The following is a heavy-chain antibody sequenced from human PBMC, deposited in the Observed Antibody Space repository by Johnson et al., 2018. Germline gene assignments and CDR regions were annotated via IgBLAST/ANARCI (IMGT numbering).Heavy chain of an antibody. CDR2: ISFDGSKK. J-gene: IGHJ3*02. CDR1: GFTFNSYA. V-gene: IGHV3-30*18. Sequence: QVQLVQSGGGVVQPGRSLRLSCAASGFTFNSYAMHWVRQAPGKGLEWVAIISFDGSKKNFVDSVKGRFTISRDNSKNTLYLQMNSLRGEDTAVYFCAKGDHGGNADALDIWGQGTMVTVSS. CDR3: AKGDHGGNADALDI. D-gene: IGHD4-23*01.